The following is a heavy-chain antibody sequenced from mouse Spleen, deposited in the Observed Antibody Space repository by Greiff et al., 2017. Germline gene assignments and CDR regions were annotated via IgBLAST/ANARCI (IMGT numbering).Heavy chain of an antibody. CDR2: IRNKANGYTT. D-gene: IGHD5-2*01. CDR3: ARDMRHIDEYAYYAMDY. J-gene: IGHJ4*01. V-gene: IGHV7-3*02. CDR1: GFTFTDYY. Sequence: EVKLMESGGGLVQPGGSLRLSCATSGFTFTDYYMSWVRQPPGKALEWLGFIRNKANGYTTEYSASVKGRFTISRDNSQSILYLQMNTLRAEDSATYYCARDMRHIDEYAYYAMDYWGQGTSVTVSS.